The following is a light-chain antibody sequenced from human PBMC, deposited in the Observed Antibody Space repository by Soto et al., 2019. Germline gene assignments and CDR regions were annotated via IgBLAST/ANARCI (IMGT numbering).Light chain of an antibody. CDR1: HSISNF. CDR2: AAS. Sequence: DIQMTQSPSSLSASVGDRVTITCRASHSISNFLNWYQQMPGKAPKLLIYAASSLQSGVPSRFSGSGSGTDFTLTISSLQPEDFATYYCQQSYSTPRTFGQGTKVEIK. V-gene: IGKV1-39*01. CDR3: QQSYSTPRT. J-gene: IGKJ1*01.